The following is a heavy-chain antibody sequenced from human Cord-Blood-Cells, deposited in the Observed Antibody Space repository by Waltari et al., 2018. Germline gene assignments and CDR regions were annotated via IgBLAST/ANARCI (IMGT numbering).Heavy chain of an antibody. V-gene: IGHV1-3*01. D-gene: IGHD6-6*01. Sequence: QVQLVQSGAEVKKPGASVKVSCKASGYTFTSYAMHWVRQAPGQRLEWMGWINAGNGNTKYSQKFQGRVTITRDTSASTAYMELSSLRSEDMAVYYCASNLRVAARPSSLGDAFDIWGQGTMVTVSS. CDR1: GYTFTSYA. CDR3: ASNLRVAARPSSLGDAFDI. J-gene: IGHJ3*02. CDR2: INAGNGNT.